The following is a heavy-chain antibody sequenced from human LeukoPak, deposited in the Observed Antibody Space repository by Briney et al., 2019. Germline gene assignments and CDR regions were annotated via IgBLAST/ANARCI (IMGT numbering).Heavy chain of an antibody. D-gene: IGHD3-10*01. J-gene: IGHJ6*02. Sequence: SETLSLTCTVSGGSISSYYWSWIRQPPGKGLEWIGEINHSGSTNYNPSLKSRVTISVDTSKNQFSLKLSSVTAADTAVYYCARGFRDYYGSGSYYPPYYYYYGMDVWGQGTTVTVSS. V-gene: IGHV4-34*01. CDR3: ARGFRDYYGSGSYYPPYYYYYGMDV. CDR2: INHSGST. CDR1: GGSISSYY.